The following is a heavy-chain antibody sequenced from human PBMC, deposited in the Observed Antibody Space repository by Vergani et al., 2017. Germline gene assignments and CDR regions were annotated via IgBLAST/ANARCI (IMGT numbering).Heavy chain of an antibody. CDR1: GGSFSDYF. CDR3: ASIARAPTRRNPPPDY. J-gene: IGHJ4*02. D-gene: IGHD3-16*02. Sequence: QVQLQEWGAGLLKTSETLSLTCGVSGGSFSDYFWSWIRQAPGMGLDWIGEVNHGGSTNYNPSLKSRVSISVDTLKNQFSLQLTSVTAADSALYFCASIARAPTRRNPPPDYWGQGILVTVSS. V-gene: IGHV4-34*01. CDR2: VNHGGST.